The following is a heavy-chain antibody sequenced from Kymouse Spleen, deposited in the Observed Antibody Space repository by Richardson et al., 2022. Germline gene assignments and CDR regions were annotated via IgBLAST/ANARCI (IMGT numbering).Heavy chain of an antibody. CDR3: ASGIAVAGTDFDY. D-gene: IGHD6-19*01. CDR2: ISYDGSNK. CDR1: GFTFSSYG. Sequence: QVQLVESGGGVVQPGRSLRLSCAASGFTFSSYGMHWVRQAPGKGLEWVAVISYDGSNKYYADSVKGRFTISRDNSKNTLYLQMNSLRAEDTAVYYCASGIAVAGTDFDYWGQGTLVTVSS. V-gene: IGHV3-30*18. J-gene: IGHJ4*02.